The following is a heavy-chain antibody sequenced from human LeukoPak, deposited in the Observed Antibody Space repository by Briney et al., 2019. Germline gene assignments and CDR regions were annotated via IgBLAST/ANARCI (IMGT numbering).Heavy chain of an antibody. Sequence: SETLSLTCTVSGYSISSGYQWGWIRQPPGKGPEWIGNGYHSGSTYYNPSLKSRVAMSVDTSKNQFSLKLSSVTAADTAVYYCARRYSDSSEGFDFWGQGTLVTVSS. CDR2: GYHSGST. D-gene: IGHD6-6*01. CDR3: ARRYSDSSEGFDF. V-gene: IGHV4-38-2*02. CDR1: GYSISSGYQ. J-gene: IGHJ4*02.